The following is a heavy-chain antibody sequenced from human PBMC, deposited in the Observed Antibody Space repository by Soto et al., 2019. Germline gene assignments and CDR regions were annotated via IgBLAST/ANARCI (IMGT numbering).Heavy chain of an antibody. CDR2: VNPILSMS. J-gene: IGHJ4*02. CDR3: ATSYGSGYRAFDY. Sequence: QVQLVQSGAELKKPGSSVKVSCKASGDTFSFYTINWVRQAPGLGLEWMGRVNPILSMSNYTQKFQGRVTMTADKSPSTAYMELRSLRSEDTAFYYCATSYGSGYRAFDYWGQVALVTVSS. D-gene: IGHD3-10*01. V-gene: IGHV1-69*02. CDR1: GDTFSFYT.